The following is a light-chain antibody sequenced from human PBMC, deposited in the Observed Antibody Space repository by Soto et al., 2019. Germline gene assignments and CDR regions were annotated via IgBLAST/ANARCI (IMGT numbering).Light chain of an antibody. CDR2: DTR. J-gene: IGLJ2*01. V-gene: IGLV7-46*01. CDR3: LVSYTGYMV. Sequence: QAVVTQEPSLTVSPGGTVTLTYGSSIGDVTSDHYPYWLQQRPGQAPRALIYDTRYKKSWTPARFSGSLLGGKAALTLSDAQPEDEADYYCLVSYTGYMVFGGGTKVTVL. CDR1: IGDVTSDHY.